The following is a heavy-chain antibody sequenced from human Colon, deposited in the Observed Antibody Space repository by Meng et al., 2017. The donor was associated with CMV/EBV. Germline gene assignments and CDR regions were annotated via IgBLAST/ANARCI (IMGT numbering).Heavy chain of an antibody. V-gene: IGHV4-4*07. CDR2: VYSNGRS. J-gene: IGHJ1*01. CDR3: GRAGARGVPIDV. D-gene: IGHD3-10*01. Sequence: LQGAGPGLVRPSVTLSLTCTVSGGSISGHYWTWMRRPAGEGREWLGRVYSNGRSDENYPLRSRVTISVDTSKNQLSLRLTSVTAADTAVYYCGRAGARGVPIDVWGRGTLVTVSS. CDR1: GGSISGHY.